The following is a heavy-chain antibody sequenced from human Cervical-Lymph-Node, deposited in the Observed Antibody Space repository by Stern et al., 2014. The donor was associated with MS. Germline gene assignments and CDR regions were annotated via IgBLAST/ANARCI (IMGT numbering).Heavy chain of an antibody. V-gene: IGHV1-69*05. J-gene: IGHJ4*02. Sequence: QVQLVQSGPEMKKPGSSVKVSCKASGGTFTSYAISWVRQAPGQGLEWMGGIIPMSGATISTENFQGRVTMTTDKSTTTAYMELRRRKSEDTAVYYCTLDSSDHHDDYWGQGPPSSSRQ. CDR1: GGTFTSYA. D-gene: IGHD3-22*01. CDR3: TLDSSDHHDDY. CDR2: IIPMSGAT.